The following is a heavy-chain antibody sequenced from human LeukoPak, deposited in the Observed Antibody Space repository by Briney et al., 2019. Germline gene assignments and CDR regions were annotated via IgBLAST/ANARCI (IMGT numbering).Heavy chain of an antibody. Sequence: GGSLRLSCAASGFIFSSYVMHWVRQAPGKGLEWVALISYDASNKYYADSVRGRFTISRDNSKNTLYLQMNSLRTEDTAVYYCASKWYCGGDCYYQIDYWGQGNLVTVSS. D-gene: IGHD2-21*02. CDR3: ASKWYCGGDCYYQIDY. CDR1: GFIFSSYV. CDR2: ISYDASNK. V-gene: IGHV3-30*03. J-gene: IGHJ4*02.